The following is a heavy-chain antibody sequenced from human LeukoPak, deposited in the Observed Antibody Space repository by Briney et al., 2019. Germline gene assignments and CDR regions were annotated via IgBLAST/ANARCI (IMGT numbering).Heavy chain of an antibody. J-gene: IGHJ3*02. D-gene: IGHD2-2*01. Sequence: PSETLSLTCAVYGGSFSGYYWSWIRQPPGKGLEWIGEINHSGSTNYNPSLKSRVTISVDTSKNRFSLKLSSVTAADTAVYYCARVPAYCSSTSCYTDAFDIWGQGTMVTVSS. CDR3: ARVPAYCSSTSCYTDAFDI. CDR1: GGSFSGYY. CDR2: INHSGST. V-gene: IGHV4-34*01.